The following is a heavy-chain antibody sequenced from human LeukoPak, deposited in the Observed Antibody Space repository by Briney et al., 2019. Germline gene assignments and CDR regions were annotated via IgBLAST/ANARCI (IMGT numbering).Heavy chain of an antibody. J-gene: IGHJ6*02. CDR3: ALWFVELSALINYYYYGMDV. V-gene: IGHV1-2*02. CDR2: INPKSGDT. CDR1: GYTFTDYY. D-gene: IGHD3-10*01. Sequence: GASVKVSCKASGYTFTDYYMHWVRQAPGQGLEWMGWINPKSGDTNYAQKFQGRVTMTRDTSISTAYMELSRLRSDDTAVYYCALWFVELSALINYYYYGMDVWGQGTTVTVSS.